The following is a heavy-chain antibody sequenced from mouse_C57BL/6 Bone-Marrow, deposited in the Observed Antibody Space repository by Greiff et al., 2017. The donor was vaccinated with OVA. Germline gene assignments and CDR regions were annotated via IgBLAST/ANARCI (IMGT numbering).Heavy chain of an antibody. Sequence: VKLQESGAELVRPGTSVKMSCKASGYTFTNYWIGWAKQRPGHGLEWIGDIYPGGGYTNYNEKFKGKATLTADKSSSTAYMQFSSLTSEDSAIYYGARLGGSAWYFDVWGTGTTVTVSS. J-gene: IGHJ1*03. CDR1: GYTFTNYW. CDR2: IYPGGGYT. V-gene: IGHV1-63*01. CDR3: ARLGGSAWYFDV. D-gene: IGHD1-1*01.